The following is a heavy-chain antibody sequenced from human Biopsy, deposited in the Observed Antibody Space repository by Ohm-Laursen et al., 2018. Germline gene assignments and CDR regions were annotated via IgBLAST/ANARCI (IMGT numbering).Heavy chain of an antibody. CDR2: INPNSGDT. V-gene: IGHV1-2*06. Sequence: GSSVKVSRKASGYPFSNYYLFWVRQAPGQGLEWMGRINPNSGDTVFARNFQGRVTMTRGTAISTVYMDLRNLRPDDTAVYFCARMEQPHDYWGQGTLVTVSS. D-gene: IGHD6-13*01. J-gene: IGHJ4*02. CDR3: ARMEQPHDY. CDR1: GYPFSNYY.